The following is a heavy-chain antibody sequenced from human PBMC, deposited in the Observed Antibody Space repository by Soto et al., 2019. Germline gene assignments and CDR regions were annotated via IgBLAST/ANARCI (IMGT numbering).Heavy chain of an antibody. V-gene: IGHV4-61*01. CDR2: VFHSGNT. Sequence: QVQLPESGPVLVKPSETLSLCCTFSGASVGSGRYYWSWIRQPPGKGLEWIASVFHSGNTYFNPALQRRVTLSVGTSKKQFSLKMWSITAADTGLYYWARGEPRRYFDSWGQGTMVTVSS. CDR1: GASVGSGRYY. D-gene: IGHD3-16*01. J-gene: IGHJ4*02. CDR3: ARGEPRRYFDS.